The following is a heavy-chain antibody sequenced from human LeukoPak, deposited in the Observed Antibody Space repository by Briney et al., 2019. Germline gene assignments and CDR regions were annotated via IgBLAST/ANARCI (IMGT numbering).Heavy chain of an antibody. CDR3: AKGGIVVVAEDY. D-gene: IGHD2-15*01. CDR1: GFTFSSYA. J-gene: IGHJ4*02. CDR2: ISGSGVST. V-gene: IGHV3-23*01. Sequence: GGSQRLSCAASGFTFSSYAMSWVRQAPGNGLEWVSAISGSGVSTYYADSVKGRFTISRDNSKNTLYLQMNSLRAEDTAVYYCAKGGIVVVAEDYWGQGTLVTVSS.